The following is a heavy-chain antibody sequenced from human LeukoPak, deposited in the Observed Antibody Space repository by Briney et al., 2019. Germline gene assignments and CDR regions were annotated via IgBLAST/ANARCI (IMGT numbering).Heavy chain of an antibody. D-gene: IGHD2-21*02. CDR1: GFNLSTYW. J-gene: IGHJ5*02. Sequence: PGGSLRLSCAASGFNLSTYWMHWVRQAPGRGLVWVSHITTDGSRTTYADSVKGRFTISRDNAKNTLYLQMNSLRAEDTAVYYCARRYCGDDCQSGWFDPWGQGTLVTVSS. CDR2: ITTDGSRT. V-gene: IGHV3-74*01. CDR3: ARRYCGDDCQSGWFDP.